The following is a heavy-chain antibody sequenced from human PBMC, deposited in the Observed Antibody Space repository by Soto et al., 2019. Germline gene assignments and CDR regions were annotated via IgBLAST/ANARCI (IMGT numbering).Heavy chain of an antibody. CDR3: ARDRAHFYESSGRLDL. V-gene: IGHV4-30-4*01. Sequence: SETLSLTCSVSGDSMNNGDYFWTWIRQTPGKGLQWIGYISYSGSTFYNPSLKTRLAMSVDTSKNQFSVRLRSVTAADTAGYYCARDRAHFYESSGRLDLWGQGMLVT. D-gene: IGHD3-22*01. CDR2: ISYSGST. CDR1: GDSMNNGDYF. J-gene: IGHJ4*02.